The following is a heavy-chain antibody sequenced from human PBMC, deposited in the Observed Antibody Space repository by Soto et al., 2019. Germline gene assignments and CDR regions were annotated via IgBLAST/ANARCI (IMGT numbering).Heavy chain of an antibody. CDR1: GFTFGDYA. J-gene: IGHJ4*02. Sequence: GGSLRLSCTASGFTFGDYAMSWVRQAPGKGLEWVGFIRSKAYGGTTEYAASVKGRFTISRDDSKSIAYLQMNSLKTEDTAVYYCTRRPLALVGATLDYLDYWGRGTLVSVSS. CDR3: TRRPLALVGATLDYLDY. V-gene: IGHV3-49*04. D-gene: IGHD1-26*01. CDR2: IRSKAYGGTT.